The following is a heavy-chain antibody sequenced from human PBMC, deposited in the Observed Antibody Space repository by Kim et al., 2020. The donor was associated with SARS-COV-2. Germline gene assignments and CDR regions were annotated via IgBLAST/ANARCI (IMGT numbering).Heavy chain of an antibody. D-gene: IGHD3-10*01. Sequence: GGSLRLSCAVSGFTVSHDYMSWVRQTPGKGLEWVSVVDRDGHTFYAESVRGRFLISRHASNNTLELQMNSLKTDDTAVYYCARDGIGHGSGSLPYTWGQGTLVTVSA. CDR2: VDRDGHT. J-gene: IGHJ5*02. CDR1: GFTVSHDY. CDR3: ARDGIGHGSGSLPYT. V-gene: IGHV3-53*04.